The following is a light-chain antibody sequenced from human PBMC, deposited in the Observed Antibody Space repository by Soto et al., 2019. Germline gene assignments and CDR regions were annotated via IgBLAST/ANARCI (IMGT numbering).Light chain of an antibody. CDR3: LQHSSFPRT. J-gene: IGKJ2*01. Sequence: DIQMTQSPSVMSASVGDRVTITCRASQGINKDLVWFQQKPGKVPKRLIYGASSLQNGVPSRFSGSGSGTDFTLTIDNLQPEDFATYYCLQHSSFPRTFGQGTTLDFK. V-gene: IGKV1-17*03. CDR1: QGINKD. CDR2: GAS.